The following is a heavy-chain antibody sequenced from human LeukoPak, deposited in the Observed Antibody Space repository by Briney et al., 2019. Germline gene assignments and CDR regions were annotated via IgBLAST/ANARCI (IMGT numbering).Heavy chain of an antibody. Sequence: TGGSLRLSCAASGFTSSSYGMHWVRQAPGKGLEWVAVIWYDGSNKYYADYVKGRFTISRDNSKNTLYLQMNSLRAEDTAVYYCASEILYDSSGYYKYYFDYWGQGTLVTVSS. J-gene: IGHJ4*02. D-gene: IGHD3-22*01. CDR2: IWYDGSNK. CDR1: GFTSSSYG. CDR3: ASEILYDSSGYYKYYFDY. V-gene: IGHV3-33*01.